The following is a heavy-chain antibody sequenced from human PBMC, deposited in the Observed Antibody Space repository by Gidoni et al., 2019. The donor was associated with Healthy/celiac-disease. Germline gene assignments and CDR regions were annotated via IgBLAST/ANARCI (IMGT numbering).Heavy chain of an antibody. CDR3: ARVGSITIFGVVINKYNWFDP. CDR1: GYTFTSYD. CDR2: MNPNSGNT. Sequence: QVQLVQSGAEVKKPGASVKVSCKASGYTFTSYDFNWVRQATGQGLEWMGWMNPNSGNTGYAQKFQGRVTMTRNTSISTAYMELSSLRSEDTAVYYCARVGSITIFGVVINKYNWFDPWGQGTLVTVSS. J-gene: IGHJ5*02. D-gene: IGHD3-3*01. V-gene: IGHV1-8*01.